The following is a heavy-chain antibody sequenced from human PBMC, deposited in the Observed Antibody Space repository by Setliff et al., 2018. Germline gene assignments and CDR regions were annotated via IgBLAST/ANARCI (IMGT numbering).Heavy chain of an antibody. J-gene: IGHJ5*02. CDR1: GGSISGDS. D-gene: IGHD3-3*01. CDR2: SSTSGCT. Sequence: PSETLSLTCTVSGGSISGDSWSWIRQPPGKGLEWIGYSSTSGCTNCNPSLESRVTISFNTSKDQISLKLSSVTPADTAVYYCARAPQYSNFWYALSWFDPWGQGTLVTVSS. V-gene: IGHV4-4*08. CDR3: ARAPQYSNFWYALSWFDP.